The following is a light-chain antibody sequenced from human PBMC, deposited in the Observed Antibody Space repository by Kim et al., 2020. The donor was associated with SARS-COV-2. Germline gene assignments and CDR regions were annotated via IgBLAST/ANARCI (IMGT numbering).Light chain of an antibody. Sequence: EIVLTQSPATLSLSPGERATLSCRASQSVSSYLALYQQKPGQAPSLLIYDASNRATGIPARFSGSGSGTDFTLTISSLEPEDFAVYYCQQRSNWPPWSFGQGTKVDI. V-gene: IGKV3-11*01. CDR3: QQRSNWPPWS. J-gene: IGKJ1*01. CDR2: DAS. CDR1: QSVSSY.